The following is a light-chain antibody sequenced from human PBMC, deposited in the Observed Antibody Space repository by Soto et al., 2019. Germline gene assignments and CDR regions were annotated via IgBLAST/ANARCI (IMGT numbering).Light chain of an antibody. V-gene: IGKV3-15*01. CDR1: QSFSSY. Sequence: IVLTQCPATLSLSPGERATLSCRASQSFSSYLAWYQQKPGQAPRLLISGASTRATGIPARFSGSGSGIEFTLTISSLQSEDFAVYYCQQYTVWPLTFGRGTKVDI. J-gene: IGKJ4*01. CDR2: GAS. CDR3: QQYTVWPLT.